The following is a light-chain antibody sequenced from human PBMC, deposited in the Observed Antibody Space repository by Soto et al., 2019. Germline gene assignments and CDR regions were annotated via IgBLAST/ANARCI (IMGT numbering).Light chain of an antibody. J-gene: IGLJ2*01. CDR1: SGHSNYA. V-gene: IGLV4-69*01. CDR2: LNSDGSH. Sequence: QPVLTQSPSASASLGASVKLTYTLSSGHSNYAIAWHQQQSEKGPRYLMKLNSDGSHSKGDGIPDRFSGSSSGAERYLTISSLQSEDEADYYCQTWGSGIVVFGGGTKVT. CDR3: QTWGSGIVV.